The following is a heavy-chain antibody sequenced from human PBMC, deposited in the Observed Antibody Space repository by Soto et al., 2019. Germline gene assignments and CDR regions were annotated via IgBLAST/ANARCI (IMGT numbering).Heavy chain of an antibody. D-gene: IGHD3-10*01. Sequence: GASVKVSCKAAGYTFSISAMHWVRQAPGQSLEWMGWINVGTDKTEYSRRLQGRVTITKDTSKNQFSLKLSSVTAADTAVYYCARFLYGSGSYWDYWGQGTLVTVSS. CDR1: GYTFSISA. V-gene: IGHV1-3*01. CDR2: INVGTDKT. CDR3: ARFLYGSGSYWDY. J-gene: IGHJ4*02.